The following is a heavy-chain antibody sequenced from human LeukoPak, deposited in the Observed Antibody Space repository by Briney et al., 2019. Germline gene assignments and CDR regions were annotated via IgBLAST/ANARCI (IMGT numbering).Heavy chain of an antibody. CDR1: GGSVSSYY. V-gene: IGHV4-59*08. CDR2: IYYSGST. Sequence: SETLSLTCTVSGGSVSSYYLSWIRQPPGKGLEWIGYIYYSGSTNSSPSLKSRVTISVDTSKNQFSLKLSSVTAADTAVYYCARGWGYFDSWGQGTLVTVSS. J-gene: IGHJ4*02. CDR3: ARGWGYFDS. D-gene: IGHD7-27*01.